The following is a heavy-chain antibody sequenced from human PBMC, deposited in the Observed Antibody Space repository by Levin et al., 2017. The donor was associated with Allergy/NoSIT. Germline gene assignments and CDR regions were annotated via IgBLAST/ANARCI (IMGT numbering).Heavy chain of an antibody. J-gene: IGHJ3*02. Sequence: GGSLRLSCAASGFTFSSYAMSWVRQAPGKGLEWVSAISGSGGSTYYADSVKGRFTISRDNSKNTLYLQMNSLRAEDTAVYYCAKRLEGGYELSFVSAFDIWGQGTMVTVSS. D-gene: IGHD5-12*01. CDR1: GFTFSSYA. CDR3: AKRLEGGYELSFVSAFDI. V-gene: IGHV3-23*01. CDR2: ISGSGGST.